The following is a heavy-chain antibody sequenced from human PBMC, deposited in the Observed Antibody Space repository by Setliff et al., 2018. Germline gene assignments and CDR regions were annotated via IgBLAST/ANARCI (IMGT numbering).Heavy chain of an antibody. D-gene: IGHD5-18*01. J-gene: IGHJ6*03. CDR3: AREGVDTRSSTDYRYYMDV. CDR2: TIPSFGST. CDR1: GGTFRSYG. V-gene: IGHV1-69*05. Sequence: SVKVSCKASGGTFRSYGISWVRQAPGQGLEWMGGTIPSFGSTNYAQKFQDRVTIITDESTSTTYMELSSLRTEDTAVYYCAREGVDTRSSTDYRYYMDVWGKGTTVTVSS.